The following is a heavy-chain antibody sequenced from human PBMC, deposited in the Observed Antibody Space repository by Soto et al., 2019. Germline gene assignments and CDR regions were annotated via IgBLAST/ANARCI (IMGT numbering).Heavy chain of an antibody. D-gene: IGHD3-10*01. CDR2: INPDGSET. CDR3: ARLVFMWFGEFDHYYMDV. J-gene: IGHJ6*03. Sequence: EVHLVESGGGLVQPGGSLRLSCATSGFIFTSYWMTWVRQAPGKGLEWVANINPDGSETYYVDSVKGRFTIYRDNAKSSLYLQMNSLRVEDTAVYFCARLVFMWFGEFDHYYMDVWGKGTTVTVSS. CDR1: GFIFTSYW. V-gene: IGHV3-7*01.